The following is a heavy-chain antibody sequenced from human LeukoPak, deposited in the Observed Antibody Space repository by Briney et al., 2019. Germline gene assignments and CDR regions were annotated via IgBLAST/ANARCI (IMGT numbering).Heavy chain of an antibody. V-gene: IGHV3-49*03. CDR3: TRDLPSTVTYYFDY. CDR1: GFTFGDYA. J-gene: IGHJ4*02. D-gene: IGHD4-17*01. Sequence: GGSLRLSCTASGFTFGDYAMSWIRQAPGKGLEWVGFIRSKAYGGTTEYAASVKGRFTISRDDSKSIAYLQMNSLKTEDTAVYYCTRDLPSTVTYYFDYWGQGTLVTVSS. CDR2: IRSKAYGGTT.